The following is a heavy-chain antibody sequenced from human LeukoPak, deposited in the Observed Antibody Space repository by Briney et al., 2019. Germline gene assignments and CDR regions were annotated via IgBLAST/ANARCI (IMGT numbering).Heavy chain of an antibody. V-gene: IGHV3-23*01. CDR2: ISGSGGST. CDR3: AKDSPPGYYYGMDV. J-gene: IGHJ6*02. Sequence: GGSLRLSCAASGFTFSSYAMSWVRQAPGKGLEWVSAISGSGGSTYYADSVKGRFTISRDNYKNTLYLQMNSLRAEDTAVYYCAKDSPPGYYYGMDVWGQGTTVTVSS. D-gene: IGHD1-14*01. CDR1: GFTFSSYA.